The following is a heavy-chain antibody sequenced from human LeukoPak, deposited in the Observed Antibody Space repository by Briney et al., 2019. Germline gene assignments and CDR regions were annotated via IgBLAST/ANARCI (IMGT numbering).Heavy chain of an antibody. Sequence: LSLTCTVSGYSISSGYYWGWIRQPPGKGLEWISYIDGTSSTIFYADSVKGRFTISRDNAKNSLYLQMNSLRAEDTAVYYCAGNSERTIFGVVKRSPLDYWGQGTLVTVTS. D-gene: IGHD3-3*01. J-gene: IGHJ4*02. CDR2: IDGTSSTI. CDR1: GYSISSGYY. V-gene: IGHV3-11*04. CDR3: AGNSERTIFGVVKRSPLDY.